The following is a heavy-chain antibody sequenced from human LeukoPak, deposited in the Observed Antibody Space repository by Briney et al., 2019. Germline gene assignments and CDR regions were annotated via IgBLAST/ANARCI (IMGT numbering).Heavy chain of an antibody. CDR3: ARDLNLYDSSGYYPR. J-gene: IGHJ4*02. CDR1: GFIFSDHY. V-gene: IGHV3-11*04. D-gene: IGHD3-22*01. CDR2: ISSSSGTI. Sequence: PGGSLRLSCVASGFIFSDHYMDWVRQAPGKGLEWVSYISSSSGTIYYADSVKGRFTISRDNAENSLYLQMNSLRDEDTAVYYCARDLNLYDSSGYYPRWGQGTLVTVSS.